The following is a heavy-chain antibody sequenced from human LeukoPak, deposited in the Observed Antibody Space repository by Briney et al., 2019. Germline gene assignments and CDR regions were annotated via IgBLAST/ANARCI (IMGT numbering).Heavy chain of an antibody. Sequence: GGSLRLSCAASGFTFSGYWMHWVRQAPGKGLVWVSRINTDGGNTNYADSVKGRFTISRDNAKDTLYLQMNSLRAEDTAVYYCARELSGSRSRHFDYGGQGTLVTVSS. CDR3: ARELSGSRSRHFDY. CDR1: GFTFSGYW. CDR2: INTDGGNT. J-gene: IGHJ4*02. D-gene: IGHD2-15*01. V-gene: IGHV3-74*01.